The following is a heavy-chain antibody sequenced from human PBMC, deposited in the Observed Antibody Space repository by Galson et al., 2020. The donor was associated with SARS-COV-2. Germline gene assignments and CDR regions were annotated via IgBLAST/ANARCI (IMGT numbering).Heavy chain of an antibody. CDR3: AQMVLSGELGRGAADY. V-gene: IGHV2-70*12. Sequence: SGPTLVTPTQTLTLTCTFSGFSLSTSGMCVSWIRQPPGKALEWLARIDWDDDKYYSTSLKTRLTLSKDTSENQVVLTMTNMDPLDTATYYCAQMVLSGELGRGAADYWGQGTLVTVSS. D-gene: IGHD3-10*01. CDR2: IDWDDDK. J-gene: IGHJ4*02. CDR1: GFSLSTSGMC.